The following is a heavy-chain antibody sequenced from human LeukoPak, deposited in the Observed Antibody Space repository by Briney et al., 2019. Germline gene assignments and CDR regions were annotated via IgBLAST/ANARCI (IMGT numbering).Heavy chain of an antibody. J-gene: IGHJ4*02. D-gene: IGHD3-22*01. CDR3: ARNIYYDASGYYPRHFDF. V-gene: IGHV4-34*01. Sequence: SETLSLTCAVYGGSFSGYYWGWIRQPPGKGLEWIGSIYYSRSIYYSPSLKSRVTISVDTSKNQFSLKVTSVTAADTAVYYCARNIYYDASGYYPRHFDFWGQGTLVTVSS. CDR2: IYYSRSI. CDR1: GGSFSGYY.